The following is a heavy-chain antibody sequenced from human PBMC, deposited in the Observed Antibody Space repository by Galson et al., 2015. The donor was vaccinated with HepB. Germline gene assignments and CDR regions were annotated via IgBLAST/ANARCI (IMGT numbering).Heavy chain of an antibody. CDR3: ARTYSSGWSAEYYYGMDV. Sequence: SVKVSCKASGGTFSSYTISWVRQAPGQGLEWMGRIIPTLGIANYAQKFQGRVTITADKSTSTAYMELSSLRSEDTAAYYCARTYSSGWSAEYYYGMDVWGQGTTVTVSS. V-gene: IGHV1-69*02. J-gene: IGHJ6*02. D-gene: IGHD6-19*01. CDR1: GGTFSSYT. CDR2: IIPTLGIA.